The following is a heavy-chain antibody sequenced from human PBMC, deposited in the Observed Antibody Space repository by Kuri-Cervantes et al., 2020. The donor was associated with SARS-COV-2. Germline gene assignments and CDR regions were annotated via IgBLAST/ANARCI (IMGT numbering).Heavy chain of an antibody. V-gene: IGHV3-23*01. Sequence: GGSLRXXXAXSXXXXXSXAXXWVRQXXGXXVEXVSAISXSGGXTYYAXSVXXRXXISRDNSXXXLYLXXNSLRXEDTAXYYCAXALPXXTIFXXFIMSEGEXXXYGMDVWGQGTTVTVSS. CDR1: XXXXXSXA. J-gene: IGHJ6*02. D-gene: IGHD3-3*01. CDR3: AXALPXXTIFXXFIMSEGEXXXYGMDV. CDR2: ISXSGGXT.